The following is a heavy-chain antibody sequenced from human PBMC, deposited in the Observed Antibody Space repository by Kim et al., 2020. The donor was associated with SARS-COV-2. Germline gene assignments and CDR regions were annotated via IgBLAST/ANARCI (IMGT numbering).Heavy chain of an antibody. Sequence: SDKNYVESVKGRFTSSRDNTERSLSLQMNSLRVEDTAVYYCARGGGSYYSVWGRGTLVTVSS. CDR3: ARGGGSYYSV. V-gene: IGHV3-7*01. D-gene: IGHD1-26*01. J-gene: IGHJ4*02. CDR2: SDK.